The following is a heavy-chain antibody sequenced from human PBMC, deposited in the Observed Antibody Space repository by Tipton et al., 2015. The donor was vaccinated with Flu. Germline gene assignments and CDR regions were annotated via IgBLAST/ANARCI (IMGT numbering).Heavy chain of an antibody. D-gene: IGHD3-22*01. Sequence: QLVQSGAEVKKPGASVKVSCKASGYTFTGYYMHWVRQAPGQGLEWMGWINPNSGGTNYAQKFQGWVTMTRDTSISTAYMELSRLRSDDTAVYYCARDGPWGTMISGGLNYFDYWGQGTLVTVSS. V-gene: IGHV1-2*04. CDR2: INPNSGGT. J-gene: IGHJ4*02. CDR1: GYTFTGYY. CDR3: ARDGPWGTMISGGLNYFDY.